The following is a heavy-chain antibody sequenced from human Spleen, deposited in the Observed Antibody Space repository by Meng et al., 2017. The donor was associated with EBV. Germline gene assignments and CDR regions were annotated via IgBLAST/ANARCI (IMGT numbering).Heavy chain of an antibody. V-gene: IGHV1-46*01. Sequence: QVQLVQSGAEVKKPGASVKVSCKASGYTFTNYYLYWVRQAPGQGLEWMGIINPRGGSTSYAQKFQGRVTMTRDTSTSTVYMELRSLRSEDTAVYYCARDLGYSGYDSNDYCCQGTLGNVSS. J-gene: IGHJ4*02. CDR1: GYTFTNYY. CDR3: ARDLGYSGYDSNDY. D-gene: IGHD5-12*01. CDR2: INPRGGST.